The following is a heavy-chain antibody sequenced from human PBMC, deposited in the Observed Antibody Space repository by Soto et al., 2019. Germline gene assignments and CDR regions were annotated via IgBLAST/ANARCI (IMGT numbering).Heavy chain of an antibody. V-gene: IGHV4-59*01. CDR3: ARYSSSWFYYYYYGMDV. CDR2: IYYSGST. CDR1: GGSISSYY. Sequence: QVQLQESGPGLVKPSETLSLTCTVSGGSISSYYWSWIRQPPGKGLEWIGYIYYSGSTNYNPSLKSRVTISVDTFKNQFSLKLSSVTAADTAVYYCARYSSSWFYYYYYGMDVWGQGTTVTVSS. D-gene: IGHD6-13*01. J-gene: IGHJ6*02.